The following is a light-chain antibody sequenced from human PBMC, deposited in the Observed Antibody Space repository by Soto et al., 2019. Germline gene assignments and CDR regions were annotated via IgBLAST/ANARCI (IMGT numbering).Light chain of an antibody. V-gene: IGKV1-5*01. Sequence: DIEMTQSPSTLSVSVGDRVTITCRASQTVSTWLAWYQQKPGKAPKLLIFDVSSLESGVPSRFSGSGSETEFTLTISSLQSDDSATYYCQHRNSYPEAFGQGTKVDIK. CDR3: QHRNSYPEA. CDR2: DVS. CDR1: QTVSTW. J-gene: IGKJ2*01.